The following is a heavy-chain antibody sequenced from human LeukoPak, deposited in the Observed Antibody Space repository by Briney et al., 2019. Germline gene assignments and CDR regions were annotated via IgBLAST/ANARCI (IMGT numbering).Heavy chain of an antibody. D-gene: IGHD3-10*01. CDR1: GFTVSTNY. Sequence: GGSLRLSCAASGFTVSTNYMSWVRQAPGKGLEWVSVIYSGGSTNYADSVKGRFTISRDTSNNTLFLQLNSLRVEDTAVYYCASTKVVRGLNVMPGAFDIWGHGTMVTVSS. V-gene: IGHV3-53*01. J-gene: IGHJ3*02. CDR3: ASTKVVRGLNVMPGAFDI. CDR2: IYSGGST.